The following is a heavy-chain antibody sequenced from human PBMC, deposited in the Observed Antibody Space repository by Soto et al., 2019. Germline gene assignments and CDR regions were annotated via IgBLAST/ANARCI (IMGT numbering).Heavy chain of an antibody. CDR1: STSYW. J-gene: IGHJ5*02. CDR2: IDPGDSDT. D-gene: IGHD3-3*01. CDR3: ARPPRTSDFWSGYEPHNWFDP. Sequence: STSYWIGWVRQMPGKGLEWMGIIDPGDSDTRYSPSFQGQVTTSADKSISTAYLQWSSLKASDTAMYYCARPPRTSDFWSGYEPHNWFDPWRQGTLVTVSS. V-gene: IGHV5-51*01.